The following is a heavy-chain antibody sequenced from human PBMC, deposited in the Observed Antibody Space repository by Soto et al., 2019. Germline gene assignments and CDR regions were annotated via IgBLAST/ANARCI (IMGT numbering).Heavy chain of an antibody. V-gene: IGHV4-4*07. Sequence: AETLSVTFTVSGAFISGCYWSWIRPPAGKGLEGIGRIDTSGSTKYSPALKSLATMSVDTSKKQFSLELNSVTAADTAVYYCARDSTVARMHNWYHXVGQVVRFTGS. J-gene: IGHJ5*01. CDR3: ARDSTVARMHNWYHX. CDR1: GAFISGCY. D-gene: IGHD6-6*01. CDR2: IDTSGST.